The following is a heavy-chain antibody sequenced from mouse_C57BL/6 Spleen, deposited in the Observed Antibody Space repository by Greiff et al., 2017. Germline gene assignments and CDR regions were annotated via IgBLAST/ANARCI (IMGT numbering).Heavy chain of an antibody. CDR1: GYAFSSYW. V-gene: IGHV1-80*01. J-gene: IGHJ4*01. CDR2: IYPGDGDT. CDR3: ARVAGLRNAMDY. Sequence: VQLQQSGAELVKPGASVKISCKASGYAFSSYWMNWVKQRPGKGLEWIGQIYPGDGDTNYNGKFKGKATLTADKSSSTAYMQLSSLTSEDSAVYFCARVAGLRNAMDYWGQGTSVTVSS. D-gene: IGHD2-4*01.